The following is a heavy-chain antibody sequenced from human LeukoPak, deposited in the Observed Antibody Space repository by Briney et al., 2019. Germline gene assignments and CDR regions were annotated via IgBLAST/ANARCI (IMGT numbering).Heavy chain of an antibody. V-gene: IGHV4-34*01. D-gene: IGHD2-2*01. J-gene: IGHJ5*02. CDR1: GGSFSGYY. Sequence: SETLSLTCAVYGGSFSGYYWSWIRQPPGKGLEWIGEINHSGSTNYNPSLKSRVTISVDTSKNRFSLKLSSVTAADTAVYYCARGPVVVPAATPNNWFDPWGQGTLVTVSS. CDR2: INHSGST. CDR3: ARGPVVVPAATPNNWFDP.